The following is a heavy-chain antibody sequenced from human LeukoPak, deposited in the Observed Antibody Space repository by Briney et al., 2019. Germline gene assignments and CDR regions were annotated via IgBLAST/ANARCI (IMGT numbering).Heavy chain of an antibody. CDR1: GGSISSYY. Sequence: PSETLSLTCTVSGGSISSYYWSWIRQPPGKGLEWIGYIYYSGSTNYNPSLKSRVTISVDTSKNQFSLKLSSVTAADTAVYYCARGVRASGSYLVYWGQGTLFTVSS. CDR3: ARGVRASGSYLVY. V-gene: IGHV4-59*01. J-gene: IGHJ4*02. CDR2: IYYSGST. D-gene: IGHD1-26*01.